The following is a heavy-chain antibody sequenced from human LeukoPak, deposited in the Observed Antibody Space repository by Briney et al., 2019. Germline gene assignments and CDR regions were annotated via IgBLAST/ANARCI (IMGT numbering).Heavy chain of an antibody. D-gene: IGHD2-21*02. CDR3: ARGYCSGDCFTLFDY. CDR2: INPNSGGT. CDR1: GYTFTGYY. J-gene: IGHJ4*02. Sequence: ASVKVSCKASGYTFTGYYMHWVRQAPGQGLEWMGWINPNSGGTNYAQKFQGRVTMARDTSISTAYMELSSLRSDDTAVYYCARGYCSGDCFTLFDYWGQGALVTVSS. V-gene: IGHV1-2*02.